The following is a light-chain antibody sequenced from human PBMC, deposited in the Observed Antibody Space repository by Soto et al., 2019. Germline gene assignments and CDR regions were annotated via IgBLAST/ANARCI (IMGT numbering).Light chain of an antibody. CDR2: QDS. J-gene: IGLJ2*01. V-gene: IGLV3-1*01. CDR1: KMGDKY. CDR3: QAWDSRTEGVL. Sequence: SYELTQPPSVSVSPGQTASITCSGDKMGDKYACWYQQKPGQSPMLVIFQDSKRPSGIPERFSGSNSGNTATLTISGTQAMDEADYYCQAWDSRTEGVLFGGGTKVTVL.